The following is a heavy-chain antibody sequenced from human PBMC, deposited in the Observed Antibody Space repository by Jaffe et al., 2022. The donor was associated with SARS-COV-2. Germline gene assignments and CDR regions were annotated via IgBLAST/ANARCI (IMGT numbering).Heavy chain of an antibody. Sequence: EVQLVESGGGIVQPGGSLRLSCAASGFTFSGFWMHWVRQAPGKGLVWVSRISSDESSTIYADSVKGRFAISRDNAKNTLYLQMNNLRVEDTATYYCARVRGSSTQTGWFWYFDLWGRGTLVTVSS. V-gene: IGHV3-74*01. J-gene: IGHJ2*01. CDR1: GFTFSGFW. CDR2: ISSDESST. CDR3: ARVRGSSTQTGWFWYFDL. D-gene: IGHD6-13*01.